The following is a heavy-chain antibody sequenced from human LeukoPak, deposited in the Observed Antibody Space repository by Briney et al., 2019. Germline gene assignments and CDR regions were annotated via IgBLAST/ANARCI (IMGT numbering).Heavy chain of an antibody. J-gene: IGHJ4*02. D-gene: IGHD5-24*01. Sequence: ASVKVSCKASGYTFTSYAIHWVRQAPGQGLEWMGWITPSGGTNYPQKFQGRVAITWDTSITTAYMDLSRLTSDDTVVYYCARDRYGDGFAHLDYWGQGALVTVSS. V-gene: IGHV1-2*01. CDR2: ITPSGGT. CDR1: GYTFTSYA. CDR3: ARDRYGDGFAHLDY.